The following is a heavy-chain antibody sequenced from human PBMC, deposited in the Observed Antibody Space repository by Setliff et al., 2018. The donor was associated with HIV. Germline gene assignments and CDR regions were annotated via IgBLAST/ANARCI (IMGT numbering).Heavy chain of an antibody. CDR1: GGSISNYY. CDR3: ARHGHFYDSSSSDAFDI. J-gene: IGHJ3*02. Sequence: SETLSLTCIVSGGSISNYYWGWIRQSPGKGLEWIGFIHHSGSTNYNPSLESRVTMSVDMSKNHFSLKLRSVTAADTAVYYCARHGHFYDSSSSDAFDIWGHGTMVTVSS. V-gene: IGHV4-59*08. CDR2: IHHSGST. D-gene: IGHD3-22*01.